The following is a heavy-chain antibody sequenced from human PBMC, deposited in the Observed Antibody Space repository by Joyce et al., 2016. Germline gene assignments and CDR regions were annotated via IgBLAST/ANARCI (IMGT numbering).Heavy chain of an antibody. V-gene: IGHV4-61*02. J-gene: IGHJ6*02. Sequence: QVQLQESGPGLVKPSQTLTLTCTVSGASATSGSFYWSWIRQPAGKGLEWIGRIYTTWSTNYKSSLKSRGTMALDTSKNQVSLKLNSVTAADTAVYYCARSTGGSYLFGMDVWGQGTTVTVSS. D-gene: IGHD1-26*01. CDR1: GASATSGSFY. CDR3: ARSTGGSYLFGMDV. CDR2: IYTTWST.